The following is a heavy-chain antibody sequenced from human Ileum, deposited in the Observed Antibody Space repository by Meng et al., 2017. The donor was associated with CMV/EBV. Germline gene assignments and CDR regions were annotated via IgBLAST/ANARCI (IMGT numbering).Heavy chain of an antibody. Sequence: SGGSVSSVGYYWCWIRPHPGQGRAWIGYISYSGGTYYNPSLKSRVTMSIDTSKTQFSLNLNSVTAADTAVYYCASDFGNYGGNWFDPWGQGTLVTVSS. J-gene: IGHJ5*02. D-gene: IGHD4-11*01. CDR3: ASDFGNYGGNWFDP. CDR1: GGSVSSVGYY. V-gene: IGHV4-31*02. CDR2: ISYSGGT.